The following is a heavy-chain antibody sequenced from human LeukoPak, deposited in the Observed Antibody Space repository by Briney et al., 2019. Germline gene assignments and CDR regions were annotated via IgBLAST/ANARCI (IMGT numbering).Heavy chain of an antibody. CDR2: IRYDGSSK. J-gene: IGHJ4*02. V-gene: IGHV3-30*02. Sequence: QAGRSLRLSCAASGFTFSSYGMHWVRQAPGKGLEWVAFIRYDGSSKYYADSVKGRFTISRDNSKNTLYLQMNSLRAEDTAVYYCAKVDITGDDYWGQGTLVTVSS. CDR1: GFTFSSYG. D-gene: IGHD7-27*01. CDR3: AKVDITGDDY.